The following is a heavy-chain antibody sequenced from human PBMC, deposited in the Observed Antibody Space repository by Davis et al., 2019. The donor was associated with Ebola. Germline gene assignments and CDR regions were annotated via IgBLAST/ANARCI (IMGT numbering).Heavy chain of an antibody. D-gene: IGHD3-9*01. CDR1: GFTFDDYA. CDR3: AKGLYYDILTGYFGPFDY. V-gene: IGHV3-9*01. J-gene: IGHJ4*02. CDR2: ISWNSGSI. Sequence: PGGSLRLSCAASGFTFDDYAMHWVRQAPGKGLEWVSGISWNSGSIGYADSVKGRFTISRDNAKNSLYLQMNSLRAEDTALYYCAKGLYYDILTGYFGPFDYWGQGTLVTVSS.